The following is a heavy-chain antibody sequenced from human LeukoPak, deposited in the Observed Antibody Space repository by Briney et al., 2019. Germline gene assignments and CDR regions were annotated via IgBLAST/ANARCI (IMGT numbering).Heavy chain of an antibody. Sequence: ASVKVSCKASGCTFTSYGISWVRQAPGQGLEWMGWISAYNGNTNYAQKLQGRVTMTTDTSTSTAYMELRSLRSDDTAVYYCARGQDYDILTGYQHYFDYWGQGTLVTVSS. CDR1: GCTFTSYG. D-gene: IGHD3-9*01. V-gene: IGHV1-18*01. CDR2: ISAYNGNT. CDR3: ARGQDYDILTGYQHYFDY. J-gene: IGHJ4*02.